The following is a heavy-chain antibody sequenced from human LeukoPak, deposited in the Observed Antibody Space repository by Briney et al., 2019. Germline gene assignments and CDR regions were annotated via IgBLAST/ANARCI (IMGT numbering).Heavy chain of an antibody. J-gene: IGHJ5*02. Sequence: GRCLTPSLAVSGPSVTNYWTSSVRQPPGNGRGGVANTKEDGAEINYGDSVKGRFTISRDNAKSSLYLHMNSLRVEDTGVYYCARDRGYSTFDNWGQGTLVTVSS. D-gene: IGHD4-23*01. V-gene: IGHV3-7*01. CDR1: GPSVTNYW. CDR2: TKEDGAEI. CDR3: ARDRGYSTFDN.